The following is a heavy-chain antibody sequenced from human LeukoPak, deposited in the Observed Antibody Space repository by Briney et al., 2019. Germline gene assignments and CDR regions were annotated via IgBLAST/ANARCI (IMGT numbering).Heavy chain of an antibody. CDR3: AGGEYSGPFDY. V-gene: IGHV4-31*03. CDR1: GGSISSGGYY. J-gene: IGHJ4*02. Sequence: SQTLSLTCTVSGGSISSGGYYWSWIRQHPRKGLEWIGYIYYSGGTYYNPSLKSRVTISVDTSKNQFSLKLSSVTAADTAVYYCAGGEYSGPFDYWGQGTLVTVSS. CDR2: IYYSGGT. D-gene: IGHD1-26*01.